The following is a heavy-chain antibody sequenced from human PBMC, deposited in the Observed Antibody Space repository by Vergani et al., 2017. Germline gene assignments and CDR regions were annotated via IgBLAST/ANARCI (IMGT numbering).Heavy chain of an antibody. CDR2: IYYSGST. Sequence: QVQLQESGPGLVKSSQTLSLTCTVSGGSISSGDYYWSWIRQPPGKGLGWIGYIYYSGSTYYNPSLKSRVTISVDTSKNQFSLKLSSVTAADTAVYYCARVRRDDSSGYYYYYGMDVWGQGTTVTVSS. J-gene: IGHJ6*02. CDR3: ARVRRDDSSGYYYYYGMDV. V-gene: IGHV4-30-4*01. CDR1: GGSISSGDYY. D-gene: IGHD3-22*01.